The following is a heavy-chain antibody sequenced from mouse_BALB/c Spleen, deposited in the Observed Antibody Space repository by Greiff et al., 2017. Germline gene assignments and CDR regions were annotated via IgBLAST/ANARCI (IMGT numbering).Heavy chain of an antibody. V-gene: IGHV1-5*01. Sequence: EVQLQQSGTVLARPGASVKMSCKASGYSFTSYWMHWVKQRPGQGLEWIGAIYPGNSDTSYNQKFKGKAKLTAVTSASTAYMELSSLTNEDSAVYYCTRDYGSSTWFAYWGQGTLVTVSA. CDR2: IYPGNSDT. J-gene: IGHJ3*01. CDR3: TRDYGSSTWFAY. D-gene: IGHD1-1*01. CDR1: GYSFTSYW.